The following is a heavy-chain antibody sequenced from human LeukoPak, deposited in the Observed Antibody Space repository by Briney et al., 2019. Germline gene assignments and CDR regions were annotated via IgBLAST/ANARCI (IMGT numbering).Heavy chain of an antibody. CDR1: GFTFSSYG. CDR3: ASESGPGVTLDY. J-gene: IGHJ4*02. Sequence: PGRSLRLSCAASGFTFSSYGMHWVRQAPGKGLEWVAVISYDGSNKYYADSVKGRFTISRDNSKNMLYLQMNSLRAEDTAVYYCASESGPGVTLDYWGQGTLVTVSS. V-gene: IGHV3-30*19. D-gene: IGHD4-23*01. CDR2: ISYDGSNK.